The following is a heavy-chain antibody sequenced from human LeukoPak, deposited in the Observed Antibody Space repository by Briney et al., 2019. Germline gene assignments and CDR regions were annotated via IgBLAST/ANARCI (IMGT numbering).Heavy chain of an antibody. Sequence: GRSLRLSCAASGFTFSSYVMSWVRQAPGKGLEWVSVISGSGGSTYYADSVKGRFTISRDNSKNTLYLQMNSLRAEDTAVYHCAKVYYDSSGYFEYWGQGTLVTVSS. CDR2: ISGSGGST. D-gene: IGHD3-22*01. V-gene: IGHV3-23*01. J-gene: IGHJ4*02. CDR1: GFTFSSYV. CDR3: AKVYYDSSGYFEY.